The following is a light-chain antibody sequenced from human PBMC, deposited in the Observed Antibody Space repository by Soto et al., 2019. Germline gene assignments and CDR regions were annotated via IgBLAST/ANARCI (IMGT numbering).Light chain of an antibody. CDR1: SSNIGNNY. J-gene: IGLJ2*01. CDR3: ATWEPSLSAV. Sequence: QSVLTQPTSVSAAPGQRVTISCSGSSSNIGNNYVSWYQQLPGTAPKLLIYENNRRPSGIPDRFSGSKSGTSATLGITGLQTGDEADYYCATWEPSLSAVFGGGTKLTVL. CDR2: ENN. V-gene: IGLV1-51*02.